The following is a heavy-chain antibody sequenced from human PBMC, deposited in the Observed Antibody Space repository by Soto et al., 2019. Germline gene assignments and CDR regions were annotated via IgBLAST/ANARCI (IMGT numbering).Heavy chain of an antibody. CDR2: IWYDGSDK. D-gene: IGHD4-17*01. Sequence: QMQLVESGGGVVQPGTSPRLSCAASGFTFSNYAMHWVHQAPGKGLEWVTIIWYDGSDKNYGDSVKGRFTISRDNSKNTLYLQMNSPRVEDTAVYYCARDSGGDYHNYYMDVWGKGTTVTVSS. J-gene: IGHJ6*03. V-gene: IGHV3-33*01. CDR3: ARDSGGDYHNYYMDV. CDR1: GFTFSNYA.